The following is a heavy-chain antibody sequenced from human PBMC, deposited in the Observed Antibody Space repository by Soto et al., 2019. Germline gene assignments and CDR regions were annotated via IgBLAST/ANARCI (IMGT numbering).Heavy chain of an antibody. D-gene: IGHD3-22*01. J-gene: IGHJ1*01. CDR1: GGAISCSNW. Sequence: SLTCAVSGGAISCSNWWSWVRQPPGKGLEWIGEIYHSGSTNYNPSLKSRVTISVDKSKNQFSLKLSSVTAADTAVYYCARATTRYYDSSGYYSVSEYFEHWGQGTLVTVSS. CDR2: IYHSGST. V-gene: IGHV4-4*02. CDR3: ARATTRYYDSSGYYSVSEYFEH.